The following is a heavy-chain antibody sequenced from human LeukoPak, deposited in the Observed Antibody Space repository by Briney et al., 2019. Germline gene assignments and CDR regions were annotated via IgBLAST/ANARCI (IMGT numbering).Heavy chain of an antibody. CDR3: ARTRQLDPNWFDP. V-gene: IGHV4-38-2*02. D-gene: IGHD6-6*01. CDR1: GYSISSGYY. J-gene: IGHJ5*02. Sequence: SETLSLTCTVSGYSISSGYYWGWIRQPPGKGLEWIGSIYHSGSTYYNPSLKSRVTISVDTSKNQFSLKLSSVTAADTAVYYCARTRQLDPNWFDPWGQGTLVTVSS. CDR2: IYHSGST.